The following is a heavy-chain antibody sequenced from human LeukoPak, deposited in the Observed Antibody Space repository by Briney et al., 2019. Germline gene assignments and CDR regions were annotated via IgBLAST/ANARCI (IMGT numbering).Heavy chain of an antibody. Sequence: SETLSLTCTVSGGSISSSSYYWGWIRQPPGKGLEWIGSIYYSGSTYYNPSLKSRVTISVDTSKNQFSLKLSSVTAADTAVYYCASFRWLSMPEHFDYWGQGTLVTVSS. D-gene: IGHD3-22*01. V-gene: IGHV4-39*07. CDR2: IYYSGST. J-gene: IGHJ4*02. CDR1: GGSISSSSYY. CDR3: ASFRWLSMPEHFDY.